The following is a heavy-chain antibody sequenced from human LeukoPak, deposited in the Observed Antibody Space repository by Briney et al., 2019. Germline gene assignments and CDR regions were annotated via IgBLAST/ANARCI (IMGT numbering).Heavy chain of an antibody. D-gene: IGHD1-1*01. J-gene: IGHJ4*02. V-gene: IGHV3-21*01. CDR1: GFTFSSYS. CDR2: ISSSSSSYI. Sequence: GGSLRLSCAASGFTFSSYSMNWVRQAPGKGLEWVSSISSSSSSYIYYADSVKGRFTISRDNAKNSLYLQMNSLRAEDTAVYYCARGFNSYYFDYWGQGTLVTVSS. CDR3: ARGFNSYYFDY.